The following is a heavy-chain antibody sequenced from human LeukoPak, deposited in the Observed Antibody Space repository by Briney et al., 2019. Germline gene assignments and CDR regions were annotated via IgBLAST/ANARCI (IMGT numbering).Heavy chain of an antibody. J-gene: IGHJ4*02. CDR3: AKEARYATSWVDY. V-gene: IGHV3-23*01. D-gene: IGHD2-2*01. CDR1: GFTFSSYA. CDR2: LSGTGGST. Sequence: GGSLRLSCTASGFTFSSYAMNWVRQAPGKGLDWVSGLSGTGGSTYYADSVKGRSTISRDNSKNTLFLQMSSLRAEDTAVYYCAKEARYATSWVDYWGQGTLVTVSS.